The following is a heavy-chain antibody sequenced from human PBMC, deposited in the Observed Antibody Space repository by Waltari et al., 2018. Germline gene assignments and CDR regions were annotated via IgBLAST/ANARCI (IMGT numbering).Heavy chain of an antibody. CDR3: ARGRALGYGSSTSCIEFGGMDV. Sequence: QVQLVQSGAEVKKPGSSVKVSCKASGGTFSSYAISWVRQAPGQGLEWMGGIIPIFGTANYARKFQGRVPITADESTSTAYMELGSLRSEETAVYYCARGRALGYGSSTSCIEFGGMDVWAKGPRSPSP. CDR2: IIPIFGTA. D-gene: IGHD2-2*01. CDR1: GGTFSSYA. J-gene: IGHJ6*02. V-gene: IGHV1-69*12.